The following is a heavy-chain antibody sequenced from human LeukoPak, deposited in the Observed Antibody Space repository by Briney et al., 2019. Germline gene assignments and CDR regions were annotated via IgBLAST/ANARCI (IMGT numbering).Heavy chain of an antibody. V-gene: IGHV5-51*01. Sequence: GESLKISCKGSGYIFSTHWIAWVRQMPGKGLEWMGVIYPGDSETRYSPSFQGQVTISADKSISTAYLQWSSLKASDTAVYYRARIMVGATGDYWGQGTLVTVSS. CDR2: IYPGDSET. D-gene: IGHD1-26*01. J-gene: IGHJ4*02. CDR1: GYIFSTHW. CDR3: ARIMVGATGDY.